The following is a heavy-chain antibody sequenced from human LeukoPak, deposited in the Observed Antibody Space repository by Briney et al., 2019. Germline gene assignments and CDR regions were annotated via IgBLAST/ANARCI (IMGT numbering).Heavy chain of an antibody. D-gene: IGHD6-13*01. J-gene: IGHJ3*02. V-gene: IGHV3-48*01. CDR3: ARDTWYSNSWLHAFDI. Sequence: QPGGSLRLSCAASGFTFSDYAMNWVRQAPGKGLEWFSFINSNSRTIYYADSVKGRFTISRDNAKNSLYLQMDSLRAEDTGLYYCARDTWYSNSWLHAFDIWGRGTMVTVSS. CDR2: INSNSRTI. CDR1: GFTFSDYA.